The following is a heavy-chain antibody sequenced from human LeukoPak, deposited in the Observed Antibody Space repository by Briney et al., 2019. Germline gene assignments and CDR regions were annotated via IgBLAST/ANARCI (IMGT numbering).Heavy chain of an antibody. Sequence: PSETLSLTCTVSGGSISSSSYYWGWIRQPPGKGLEWIGSIYYSGSTYYNPSLKSRVTISVDTSKNQFSLKLSSVTAADTAVYYCARGAHDSSGYYPRDAFDIWGQGTMVTVSS. CDR2: IYYSGST. CDR3: ARGAHDSSGYYPRDAFDI. J-gene: IGHJ3*02. CDR1: GGSISSSSYY. V-gene: IGHV4-39*07. D-gene: IGHD3-22*01.